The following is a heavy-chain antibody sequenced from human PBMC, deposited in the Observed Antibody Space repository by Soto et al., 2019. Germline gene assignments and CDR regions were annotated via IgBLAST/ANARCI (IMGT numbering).Heavy chain of an antibody. D-gene: IGHD1-26*01. Sequence: SVKVSCKTSGFTFSSSAVHWVRQARGHRLQWIGWIDVGSANANYAHMLQERVTMSRNTSISTAYMELSSLRSEDTAVDYCAREVGANRFDSWGQGTLVTVAS. CDR1: GFTFSSSA. V-gene: IGHV1-58*01. CDR2: IDVGSANA. CDR3: AREVGANRFDS. J-gene: IGHJ4*02.